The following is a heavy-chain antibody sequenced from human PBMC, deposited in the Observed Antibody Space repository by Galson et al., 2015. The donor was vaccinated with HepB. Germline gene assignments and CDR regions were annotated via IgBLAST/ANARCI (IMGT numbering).Heavy chain of an antibody. Sequence: SLRLSCAASGFTFSDYYTSWIRQAPGKGLEWVSYISSSGSTIYYADSVKGRFTISRDNAKNSLYPQMNSLRAEDTAVYYCARLKRGYFSYYYGMDVWGQGTTVTVSS. V-gene: IGHV3-11*01. D-gene: IGHD3-22*01. J-gene: IGHJ6*02. CDR1: GFTFSDYY. CDR2: ISSSGSTI. CDR3: ARLKRGYFSYYYGMDV.